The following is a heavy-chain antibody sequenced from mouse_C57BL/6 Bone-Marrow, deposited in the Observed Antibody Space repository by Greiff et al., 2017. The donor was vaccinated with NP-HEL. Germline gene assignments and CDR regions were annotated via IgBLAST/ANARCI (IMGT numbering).Heavy chain of an antibody. CDR2: IYPGSGST. D-gene: IGHD4-1*02. V-gene: IGHV1-55*01. CDR3: ARFQLGRDY. J-gene: IGHJ2*01. CDR1: GYTFTSYW. Sequence: QVHVKQPGAELVKPGASVKMSCKASGYTFTSYWITWVKQRPGQGLEWIGDIYPGSGSTNYNEKFKSKATLTVDTSSSTAYMQLSSLTSEDSAVYYCARFQLGRDYLGQGTTLTVSS.